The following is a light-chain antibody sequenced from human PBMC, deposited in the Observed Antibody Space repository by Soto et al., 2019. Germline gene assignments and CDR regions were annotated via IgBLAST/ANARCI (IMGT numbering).Light chain of an antibody. CDR3: QRYGGSGT. V-gene: IGKV3-15*01. Sequence: EIVMTQSPDTLSVSPGERATLSCRASQSVSIDLAWYQQTPGQAPRLLIYGASTRATDVPDRFSGSGSGTDLTLNIRSLETDDFAVYYCQRYGGSGTFGKGTKVDIK. CDR2: GAS. J-gene: IGKJ1*01. CDR1: QSVSID.